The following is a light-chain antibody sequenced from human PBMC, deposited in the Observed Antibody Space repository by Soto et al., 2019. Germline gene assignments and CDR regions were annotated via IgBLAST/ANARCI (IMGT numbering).Light chain of an antibody. CDR3: QSYHSNNWV. J-gene: IGLJ3*02. CDR1: SGSLASNY. Sequence: NFMLTQPHSVSESPGKTVTISCTGSSGSLASNYVQWYQQRPGSAPTTVIYEDNQRPSGVPDRFSGSIDRSSNSASLTISGLRTEDEADYYCQSYHSNNWVFGGGTQLTVL. CDR2: EDN. V-gene: IGLV6-57*02.